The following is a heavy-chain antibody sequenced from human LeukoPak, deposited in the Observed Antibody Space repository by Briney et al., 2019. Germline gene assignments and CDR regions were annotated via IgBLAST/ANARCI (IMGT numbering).Heavy chain of an antibody. D-gene: IGHD4-17*01. CDR1: GGSFSGYY. CDR3: ATERDRNYGDYAVAY. Sequence: SETLSLTCAVYGGSFSGYYWSWIRQPPGKGLEWIGEINHSGSTNYNPSLKSRVTISVDTSKNQFSLKLSSVTAADTAVYYCATERDRNYGDYAVAYWGQGTLVTVSS. J-gene: IGHJ4*02. CDR2: INHSGST. V-gene: IGHV4-34*01.